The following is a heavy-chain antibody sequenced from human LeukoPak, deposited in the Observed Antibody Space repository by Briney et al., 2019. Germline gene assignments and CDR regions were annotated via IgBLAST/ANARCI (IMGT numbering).Heavy chain of an antibody. CDR1: GFTFDDYA. D-gene: IGHD5-18*01. CDR2: ISWGGGST. J-gene: IGHJ4*02. Sequence: GGSLRLSCAASGFTFDDYAMHWVRQAPGKGLEWVSLISWGGGSTYYADSVKGRFTISRDNSKNSLYLQMNSLRAEDTALYYCAKVGSIGYSYGNYYFDYWGQGTLVTVSS. V-gene: IGHV3-43D*03. CDR3: AKVGSIGYSYGNYYFDY.